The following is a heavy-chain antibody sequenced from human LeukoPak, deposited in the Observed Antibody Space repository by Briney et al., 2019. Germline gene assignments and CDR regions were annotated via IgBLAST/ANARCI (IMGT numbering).Heavy chain of an antibody. D-gene: IGHD3-10*01. CDR3: ARHVGLVTGGSGSYYKT. V-gene: IGHV4-34*01. J-gene: IGHJ4*02. CDR2: INHSGSA. CDR1: GGSFSGYY. Sequence: SETLSLTCAVYGGSFSGYYWSWIRQPPGKGLEWIGEINHSGSAIYNPSLKSRVTISVDTSKDQFSLKLSSVTAADTAVYYCARHVGLVTGGSGSYYKTWGQGTLVTVSS.